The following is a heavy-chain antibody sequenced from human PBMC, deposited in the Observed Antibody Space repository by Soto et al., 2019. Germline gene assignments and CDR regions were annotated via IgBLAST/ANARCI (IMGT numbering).Heavy chain of an antibody. Sequence: LRLSCAASGFTFSNYSMSWVRQAPGKGLEWVSAINGSGGSSYSADSVKGRVTISRDNANNTLYLHMNSLRAKDTAVYDCAKDPRSCYSIFGVFISCFDYWGQGTLVTVSS. V-gene: IGHV3-23*01. D-gene: IGHD3-3*01. CDR3: AKDPRSCYSIFGVFISCFDY. CDR1: GFTFSNYS. CDR2: INGSGGSS. J-gene: IGHJ4*02.